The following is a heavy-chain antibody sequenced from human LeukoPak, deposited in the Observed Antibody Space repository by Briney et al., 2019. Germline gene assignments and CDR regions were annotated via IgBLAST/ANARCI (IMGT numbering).Heavy chain of an antibody. CDR1: GFTFDDYA. Sequence: GRSLRLSCAASGFTFDDYAMHWVRQAPGKGLEWVSGISWNSGSIGYADSVKGRFTISRDNAKNSLYLQMNSLRAEDTAVYYCARAKFRRDAFDIWGQGTMVTVSS. CDR2: ISWNSGSI. J-gene: IGHJ3*02. CDR3: ARAKFRRDAFDI. D-gene: IGHD6-6*01. V-gene: IGHV3-9*01.